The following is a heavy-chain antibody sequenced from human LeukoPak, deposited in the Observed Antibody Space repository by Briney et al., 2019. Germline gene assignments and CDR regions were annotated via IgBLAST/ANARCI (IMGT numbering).Heavy chain of an antibody. D-gene: IGHD1-26*01. Sequence: ASVKVSCKASGYTFTGYYMHWVRQAPGQGLEWMGWINPNSGGTNYAQKFQGRVTMTRDTSISTAYMELSRLRSDDTAVYYCARSDLHYIVGATFDYWGQGTLATVSS. CDR2: INPNSGGT. V-gene: IGHV1-2*02. J-gene: IGHJ4*02. CDR1: GYTFTGYY. CDR3: ARSDLHYIVGATFDY.